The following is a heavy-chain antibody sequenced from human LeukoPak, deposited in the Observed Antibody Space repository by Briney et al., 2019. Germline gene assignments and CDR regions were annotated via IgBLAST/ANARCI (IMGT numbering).Heavy chain of an antibody. CDR1: GFTFSSYS. J-gene: IGHJ4*02. CDR3: ARCDSSGCFDY. D-gene: IGHD3-22*01. V-gene: IGHV3-48*04. CDR2: ITSSSSTI. Sequence: GGSLRLSCAASGFTFSSYSMNWIRQAPGKGLEWVSYITSSSSTIHYADSVKGRFTISKDNVKNSLYLQMNSLRAEDTAIYYCARCDSSGCFDYWGQGTLVTVSS.